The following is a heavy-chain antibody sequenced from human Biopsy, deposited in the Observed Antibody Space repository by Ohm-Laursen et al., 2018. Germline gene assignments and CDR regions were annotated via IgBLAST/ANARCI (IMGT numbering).Heavy chain of an antibody. D-gene: IGHD3-10*01. V-gene: IGHV4-39*01. J-gene: IGHJ4*02. Sequence: GTLSLTCTVTGGSISRSSYYWDWIRQPPGKGLEWIGSIYYSGSTYYNPSLKSRATISADRSKNQFSLKLTSVTAADTAMYYCARQEFATSPLDYWGQGSLVTVSS. CDR3: ARQEFATSPLDY. CDR1: GGSISRSSYY. CDR2: IYYSGST.